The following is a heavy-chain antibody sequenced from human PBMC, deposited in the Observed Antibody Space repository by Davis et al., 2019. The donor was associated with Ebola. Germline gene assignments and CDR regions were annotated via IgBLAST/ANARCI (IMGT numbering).Heavy chain of an antibody. Sequence: GESLKISCAASGFSFSTYDMHWVRQVTGQGLECVSLIGKAGDTYYADSVKGRFTISRENAKNSLYLQMSSLRTEDTAVYYCVRNLYGFDYWGQGTLVTVSS. CDR2: IGKAGDT. CDR3: VRNLYGFDY. J-gene: IGHJ4*02. D-gene: IGHD2-8*01. V-gene: IGHV3-13*01. CDR1: GFSFSTYD.